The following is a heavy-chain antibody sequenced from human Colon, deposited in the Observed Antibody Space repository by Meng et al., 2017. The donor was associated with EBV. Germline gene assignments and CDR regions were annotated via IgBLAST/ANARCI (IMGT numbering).Heavy chain of an antibody. Sequence: QVRLKQLGAGLLKPSETLSLTCTVNGGSFSGYVWSWVRQPPGKGMEWIGEVSHPGSANYNPSLKSRVTISVDASEKQFSLRLTSVTAADSAVYYCARVPTTGYKDHWGQGTLVTVSS. V-gene: IGHV4-34*01. D-gene: IGHD3-9*01. CDR2: VSHPGSA. CDR1: GGSFSGYV. CDR3: ARVPTTGYKDH. J-gene: IGHJ4*02.